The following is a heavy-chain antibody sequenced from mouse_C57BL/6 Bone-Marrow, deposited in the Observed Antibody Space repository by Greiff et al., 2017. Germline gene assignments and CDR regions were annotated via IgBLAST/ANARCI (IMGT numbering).Heavy chain of an antibody. Sequence: QVQLQQPGAELVKPGASVKLSCKASGYTFTSYWMHWVKQRPGQGLEWIGMIHPNSGSTNYNEKFKSKATLTVDKSSSTAYMQISSLTSEDSAVYYCATHHYYGSSYWYFDVWGTGTTVTVSS. V-gene: IGHV1-64*01. CDR1: GYTFTSYW. CDR3: ATHHYYGSSYWYFDV. J-gene: IGHJ1*03. D-gene: IGHD1-1*01. CDR2: IHPNSGST.